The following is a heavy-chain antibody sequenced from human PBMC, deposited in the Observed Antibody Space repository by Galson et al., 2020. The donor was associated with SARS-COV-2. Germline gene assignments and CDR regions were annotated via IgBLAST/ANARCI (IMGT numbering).Heavy chain of an antibody. V-gene: IGHV3-74*01. CDR2: ISSDGTTT. J-gene: IGHJ5*02. D-gene: IGHD1-26*01. Sequence: GGSLRLSCAASGFTFSHYWMHWVRQGPGKGLMWVSRISSDGTTTAYAESVKGRFFMSRDNTKNTLDLQMNRLRAEDTAVYYCVRGLDRLNWSYGWFDPWGQGTRVTVSS. CDR3: VRGLDRLNWSYGWFDP. CDR1: GFTFSHYW.